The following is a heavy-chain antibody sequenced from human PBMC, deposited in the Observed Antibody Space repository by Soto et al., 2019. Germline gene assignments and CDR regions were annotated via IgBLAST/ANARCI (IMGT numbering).Heavy chain of an antibody. CDR3: ARDRQWWYDFLPYYYYYYGMDV. Sequence: HPGGSLRLSCAASGFTFSSYWMSWVRQAPGKGLEWVANIKQDGSEKHYVDSVKGRFTISRDNAKNSLYLQMNSLRAEDTAVYYCARDRQWWYDFLPYYYYYYGMDVWGQGTTVTVSS. CDR1: GFTFSSYW. D-gene: IGHD2-15*01. V-gene: IGHV3-7*01. J-gene: IGHJ6*02. CDR2: IKQDGSEK.